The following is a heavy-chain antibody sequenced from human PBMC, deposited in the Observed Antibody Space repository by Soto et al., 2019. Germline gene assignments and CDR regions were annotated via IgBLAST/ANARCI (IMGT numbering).Heavy chain of an antibody. Sequence: AASVKFSCKASGGTFSSYAISWVRQAPGQGLEWMGGIIPIFGTANYAQKFQGRVTITADKSTSTAYMELSSLRSEDTAVYYCAIKEPYYDFWGQGTLVTVSS. D-gene: IGHD3-3*01. J-gene: IGHJ4*02. CDR2: IIPIFGTA. V-gene: IGHV1-69*06. CDR3: AIKEPYYDF. CDR1: GGTFSSYA.